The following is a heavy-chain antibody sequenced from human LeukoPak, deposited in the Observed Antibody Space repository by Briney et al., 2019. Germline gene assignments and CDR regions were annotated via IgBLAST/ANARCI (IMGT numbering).Heavy chain of an antibody. J-gene: IGHJ3*02. Sequence: TGGSLRLSCAASGFTFSSYWMSWVRQAPGKGLEWVANIKQDGSEKYYVDSVKGRFTISRDNAKNSLYLQMNSLRPEDMALYYCAKETIYCSGGSCYHDAFDIWGQGTMVTVSS. V-gene: IGHV3-7*03. CDR1: GFTFSSYW. CDR3: AKETIYCSGGSCYHDAFDI. D-gene: IGHD2-15*01. CDR2: IKQDGSEK.